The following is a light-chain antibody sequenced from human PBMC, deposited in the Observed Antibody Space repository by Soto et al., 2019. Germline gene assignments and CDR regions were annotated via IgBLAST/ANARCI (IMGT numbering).Light chain of an antibody. J-gene: IGKJ1*01. CDR2: GAS. CDR1: QSVSSN. V-gene: IGKV3-15*01. Sequence: EIVMTQSPATLSVSPGERATLSCRASQSVSSNLAWYQQKPGQAPRLLLYGASTRATGIPAGFSGSGSGTEFTLTISSPQSEDFAVYYCQQYNNWPRTFGQGTKVDIK. CDR3: QQYNNWPRT.